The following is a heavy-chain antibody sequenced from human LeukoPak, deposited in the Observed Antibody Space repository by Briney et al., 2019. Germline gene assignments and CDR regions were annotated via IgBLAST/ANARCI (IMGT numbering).Heavy chain of an antibody. V-gene: IGHV5-51*01. CDR3: ARMVLWTGKYYYGMDV. CDR1: GFNFNVYW. D-gene: IGHD3-10*01. J-gene: IGHJ6*02. CDR2: IYPGDSET. Sequence: GESLKISCKGSGFNFNVYWIGWVRQMPGKGLEWMGIIYPGDSETRYNPSFQGQVTISADKFISTAYPQWSSLKASDTAVYYCARMVLWTGKYYYGMDVWGQGTTVTVSS.